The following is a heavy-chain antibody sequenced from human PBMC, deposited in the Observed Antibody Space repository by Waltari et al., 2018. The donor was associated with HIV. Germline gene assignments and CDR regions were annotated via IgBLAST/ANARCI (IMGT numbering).Heavy chain of an antibody. CDR3: ASARETMGVDFDS. Sequence: QVQLGQSGAEVTKPGSSVKVSCKAPGGACSSYTINWVRKALGQGLEWLGRIIPMSNTPNNAQKFQGRVTITADKSTSTAYMELTSLRSDDTAVYYCASARETMGVDFDSWGLGTLVTVSS. J-gene: IGHJ4*02. V-gene: IGHV1-69*08. CDR2: IIPMSNTP. D-gene: IGHD3-16*01. CDR1: GGACSSYT.